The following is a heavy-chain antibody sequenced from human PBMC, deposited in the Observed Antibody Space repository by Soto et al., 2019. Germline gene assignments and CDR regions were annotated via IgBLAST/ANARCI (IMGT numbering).Heavy chain of an antibody. CDR2: IHYSGST. CDR1: DGSISNGGYY. J-gene: IGHJ4*01. V-gene: IGHV4-31*03. Sequence: SETLSLTCPVSDGSISNGGYYFNCVRQHTWHGLESIGYIHYSGSTWYNPSVESRVTISVDTSKDQFSLKLRSVTAADTAVYYCARVRGSGSYAAYYFDSWGQGTLVTVSS. CDR3: ARVRGSGSYAAYYFDS. D-gene: IGHD3-10*01.